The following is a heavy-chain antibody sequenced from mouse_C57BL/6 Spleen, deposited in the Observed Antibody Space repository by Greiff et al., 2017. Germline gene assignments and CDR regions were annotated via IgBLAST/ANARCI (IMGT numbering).Heavy chain of an antibody. CDR1: GFTFSDYY. D-gene: IGHD2-4*01. Sequence: EVKLVESEGGLVQPGSSMKLSCTASGFTFSDYYMAWVRQVPEKGLEWVANINYDGSSTYYLDSLKSRFIISGDNAKNILYLQMSSLKSEDTATYYCARLDYDYDGAMHYRAQVTSGPV. V-gene: IGHV5-16*01. CDR2: INYDGSST. CDR3: ARLDYDYDGAMHY. J-gene: IGHJ4*01.